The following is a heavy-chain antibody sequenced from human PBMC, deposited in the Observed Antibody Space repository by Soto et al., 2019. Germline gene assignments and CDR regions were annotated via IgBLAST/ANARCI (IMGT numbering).Heavy chain of an antibody. CDR2: ISSSSSYI. V-gene: IGHV3-21*01. Sequence: GGSLRLSCAASGFTFSSYSMNWVRQAPGKGLEWVSSISSSSSYIYYADSVKGRFTISRDNAKNSLYLQMNSLRAEDTAVYYCARDIDPQGFRYYFDYWGQGTLVTVS. CDR1: GFTFSSYS. J-gene: IGHJ4*02. CDR3: ARDIDPQGFRYYFDY. D-gene: IGHD2-15*01.